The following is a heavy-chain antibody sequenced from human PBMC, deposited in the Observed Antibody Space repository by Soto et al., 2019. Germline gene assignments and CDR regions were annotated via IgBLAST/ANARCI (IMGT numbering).Heavy chain of an antibody. V-gene: IGHV1-18*04. CDR2: ISAYNGNT. CDR1: GYTFTSYG. J-gene: IGHJ4*02. Sequence: ASVKVSCKASGYTFTSYGISWVRQAPGQGLEWMGWISAYNGNTNYAQKLQGRVTMTTDTSTSTAYMELRSLRSDDTAVYYCARLRYRAMVKNFDYWSQGTLVTVSS. CDR3: ARLRYRAMVKNFDY. D-gene: IGHD5-18*01.